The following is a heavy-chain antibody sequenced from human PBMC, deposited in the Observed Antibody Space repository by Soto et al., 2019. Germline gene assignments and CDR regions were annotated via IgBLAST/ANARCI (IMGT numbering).Heavy chain of an antibody. V-gene: IGHV1-18*04. CDR3: ARAGSTYYYDSSGVDY. J-gene: IGHJ4*02. Sequence: ASVKVSCKASGYTFTGYGISWVRQAPGQGLEWMGWISAYNGNTNYAQKLQGRVTMTTDTSTSTAYMELRSLRSDDTAVYYCARAGSTYYYDSSGVDYWGQGTLVTVSS. CDR1: GYTFTGYG. D-gene: IGHD3-22*01. CDR2: ISAYNGNT.